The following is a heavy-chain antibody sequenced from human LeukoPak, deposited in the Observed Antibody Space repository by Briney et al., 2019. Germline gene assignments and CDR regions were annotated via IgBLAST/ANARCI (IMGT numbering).Heavy chain of an antibody. CDR1: GGSISNYY. CDR2: IYPGGST. J-gene: IGHJ4*02. D-gene: IGHD6-13*01. Sequence: PSETLSLTCTVSGGSISNYYWTWIRQPAGKGLEWIGRIYPGGSTDYNSSLKSRVTMSVDTSKSQFSLRPTSVTAADTAVYYCARIGSSSCPDCNYWGQGTLVTVSS. CDR3: ARIGSSSCPDCNY. V-gene: IGHV4-4*07.